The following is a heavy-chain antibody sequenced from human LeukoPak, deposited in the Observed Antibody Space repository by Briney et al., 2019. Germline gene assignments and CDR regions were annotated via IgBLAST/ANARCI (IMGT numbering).Heavy chain of an antibody. CDR3: AKDFYDSSGSRYDY. Sequence: GGSLRLSCAASGFTFSSYAMHWVRQAPGKGLEWVAVISYDGSNKYYADSVKGRFTISRDNSKNTLFMQMNSLRAEDTAVYYCAKDFYDSSGSRYDYWGQGTLVTVSS. D-gene: IGHD3-22*01. J-gene: IGHJ4*02. CDR1: GFTFSSYA. V-gene: IGHV3-30*04. CDR2: ISYDGSNK.